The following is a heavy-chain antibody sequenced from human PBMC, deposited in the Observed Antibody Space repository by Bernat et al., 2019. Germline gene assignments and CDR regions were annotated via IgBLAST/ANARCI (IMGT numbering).Heavy chain of an antibody. D-gene: IGHD2-2*01. CDR2: ISYDGSNK. Sequence: GGGVVEPGRALRLSGAASGFTFSSYAMHWVRQAPGKGLEWVAVISYDGSNKYYADSVKGRFTISRDNSKNTLYLQMNSLRAEDTAVYYCARAGIVVVPAAWSYYYYYYMDVWGKGTTVTVSS. CDR3: ARAGIVVVPAAWSYYYYYYMDV. V-gene: IGHV3-30*01. CDR1: GFTFSSYA. J-gene: IGHJ6*03.